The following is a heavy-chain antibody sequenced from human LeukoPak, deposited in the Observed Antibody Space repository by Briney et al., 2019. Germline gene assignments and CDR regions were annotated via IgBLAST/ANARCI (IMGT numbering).Heavy chain of an antibody. D-gene: IGHD6-6*01. J-gene: IGHJ3*02. CDR2: IIPIFGTA. Sequence: SVKVSCKASGYTFTSYGISWVRQAPGQGLEWMGGIIPIFGTANYAQKFQGRVTITADESTSTAYMELSSLRSEDTAVYYCARDIAARPVDAFDIWGQGTMVTVSS. CDR3: ARDIAARPVDAFDI. CDR1: GYTFTSYG. V-gene: IGHV1-69*13.